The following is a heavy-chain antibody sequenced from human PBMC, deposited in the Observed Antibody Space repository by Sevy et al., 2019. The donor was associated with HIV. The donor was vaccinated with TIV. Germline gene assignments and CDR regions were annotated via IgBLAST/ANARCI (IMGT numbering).Heavy chain of an antibody. Sequence: SETLSLTCTVYSGSFSDFYWNWIRQSPGKGLEWIGEINLREVTNYNPSLKSRVTISADASNRQFSLKLTSVTAADTAVHYCVRFDTKIKIFGVPRGAYWGPGTLVTVSS. CDR2: INLREVT. J-gene: IGHJ4*02. CDR3: VRFDTKIKIFGVPRGAY. D-gene: IGHD3-3*01. V-gene: IGHV4-34*01. CDR1: SGSFSDFY.